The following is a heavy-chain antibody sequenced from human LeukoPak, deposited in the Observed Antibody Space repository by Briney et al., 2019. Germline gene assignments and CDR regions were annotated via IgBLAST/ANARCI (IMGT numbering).Heavy chain of an antibody. J-gene: IGHJ6*02. V-gene: IGHV3-21*01. CDR3: ARGRRATGTDYYYYYGMDV. D-gene: IGHD1-26*01. CDR1: GFIFSSYS. Sequence: GGSLRLSCAASGFIFSSYSMNWVRQAAAKGLEWVSSISSSSSYIYYTDSVKGRCTISRDNTKNSLYLQKNSLRAGDTAVYYCARGRRATGTDYYYYYGMDVWGQGTTVTVSS. CDR2: ISSSSSYI.